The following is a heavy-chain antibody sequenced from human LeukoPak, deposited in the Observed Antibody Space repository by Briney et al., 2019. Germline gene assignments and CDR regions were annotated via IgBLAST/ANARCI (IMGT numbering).Heavy chain of an antibody. CDR1: GGSISSGGYY. V-gene: IGHV4-31*03. J-gene: IGHJ4*02. CDR3: ARTCGDYEEY. Sequence: SETLSLTCIVSGGSISSGGYYGSWIRQHPGKGLEWIGYIYYSGSTYYSPSLKSRVTISVDTSKNQFSLKLSSVTAADTAVYYCARTCGDYEEYWGQGTLVTVSS. D-gene: IGHD4-17*01. CDR2: IYYSGST.